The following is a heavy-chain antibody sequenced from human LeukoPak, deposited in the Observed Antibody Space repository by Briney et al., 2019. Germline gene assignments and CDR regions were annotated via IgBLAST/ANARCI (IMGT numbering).Heavy chain of an antibody. D-gene: IGHD4-17*01. J-gene: IGHJ5*02. CDR3: ARTTVTTPNWFDP. Sequence: SVKVSCKASGGTFSSYAISWVQQAPGQGLEWMGRIIPILGIANYAQKFQGRVTITADKSMSTAYMELSSLRSEDTAVYYCARTTVTTPNWFDPWGQGTLVTVSS. V-gene: IGHV1-69*04. CDR2: IIPILGIA. CDR1: GGTFSSYA.